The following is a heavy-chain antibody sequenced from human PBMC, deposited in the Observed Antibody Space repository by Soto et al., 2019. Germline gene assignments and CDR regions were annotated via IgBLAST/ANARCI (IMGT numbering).Heavy chain of an antibody. Sequence: GASLKISCKGSGYSFTSYWIGWVRQMPGKGLEWMGIIYPGDSDTRYSPSFQGQVTISADKSISTAYLQWSSLKASDTAMYYCASPIHYYDSSGYADAFDIWGQGTTVTVSS. CDR2: IYPGDSDT. V-gene: IGHV5-51*01. D-gene: IGHD3-22*01. CDR1: GYSFTSYW. CDR3: ASPIHYYDSSGYADAFDI. J-gene: IGHJ3*02.